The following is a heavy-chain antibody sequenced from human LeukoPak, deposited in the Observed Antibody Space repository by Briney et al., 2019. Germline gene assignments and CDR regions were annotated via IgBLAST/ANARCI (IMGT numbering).Heavy chain of an antibody. V-gene: IGHV3-73*01. CDR3: TRDRGTYNWLDP. D-gene: IGHD1-26*01. CDR2: VDRPAKSYAT. J-gene: IGHJ5*02. CDR1: GFTLSDSA. Sequence: GGSLRLSCAASGFTLSDSAIHWVRQASGKGLEWVGLVDRPAKSYATAYGASVGGRFTISRDDSKNTAYLQMDSLKTEDTALYYCTRDRGTYNWLDPWGQGTLVTVSS.